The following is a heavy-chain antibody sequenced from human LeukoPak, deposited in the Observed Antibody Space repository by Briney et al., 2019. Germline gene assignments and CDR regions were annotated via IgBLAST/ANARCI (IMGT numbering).Heavy chain of an antibody. CDR1: GFTFSSYE. Sequence: GSLRLSCAASGFTFSSYEMNWVRQAPGKGLEWVSYISSSGSTIYYADSVKGRFTISRDNAKNSLYLQMNSLRAEDTAVYYCASEGAVAGFFDYWGQGTLVTVSS. J-gene: IGHJ4*02. CDR3: ASEGAVAGFFDY. CDR2: ISSSGSTI. D-gene: IGHD6-19*01. V-gene: IGHV3-48*03.